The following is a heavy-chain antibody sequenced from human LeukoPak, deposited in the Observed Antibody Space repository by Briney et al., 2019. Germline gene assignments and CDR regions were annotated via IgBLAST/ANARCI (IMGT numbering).Heavy chain of an antibody. CDR3: ARAYYDLYYFDY. CDR2: INPSDDST. V-gene: IGHV1-46*01. D-gene: IGHD3-22*01. J-gene: IGHJ4*02. Sequence: GASVKVSCKASGYTFTSYYLHWVRQAPGLGLEWMGIINPSDDSTSYAQKFQGRATITRDTSTSTVYMELSSLRSEDTAVYYCARAYYDLYYFDYWGQGTLVTVSS. CDR1: GYTFTSYY.